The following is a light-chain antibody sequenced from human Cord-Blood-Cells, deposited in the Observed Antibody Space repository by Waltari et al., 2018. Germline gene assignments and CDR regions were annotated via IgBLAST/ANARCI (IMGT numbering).Light chain of an antibody. J-gene: IGKJ1*01. CDR3: QQSYSTPAT. CDR1: QSISSY. V-gene: IGKV1-39*01. CDR2: AAS. Sequence: DIQMTQSPSSLSASVGDRVTITCRASQSISSYLNWYQQKPGEAPKLLIYAASSLQSGVPSRFSGSGSGTDFTLTISSLQPEDFATYYCQQSYSTPATFGQGTKVEIK.